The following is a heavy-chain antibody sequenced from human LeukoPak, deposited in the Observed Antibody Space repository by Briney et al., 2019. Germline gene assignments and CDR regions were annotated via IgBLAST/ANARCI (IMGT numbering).Heavy chain of an antibody. D-gene: IGHD4-17*01. J-gene: IGHJ4*02. V-gene: IGHV4-34*01. Sequence: PSETLSLTCAVYGGSFSGYYWSWIRQPPGKGLEWIGEINHSGTTNYNPSLKSRVTISVDTSKAQFSLTLSSVTAADTAVYYCAREHLTTDSWGQGTLVTVSS. CDR3: AREHLTTDS. CDR1: GGSFSGYY. CDR2: INHSGTT.